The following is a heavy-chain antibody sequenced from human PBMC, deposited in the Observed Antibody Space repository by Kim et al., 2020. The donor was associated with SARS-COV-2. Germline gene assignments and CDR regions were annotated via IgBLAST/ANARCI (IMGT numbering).Heavy chain of an antibody. CDR2: IYYSGSP. CDR1: GGSISSGDFY. V-gene: IGHV4-30-4*01. J-gene: IGHJ5*02. Sequence: SETLYLTCTVSGGSISSGDFYWSWIRQPPGKGLEWIAYIYYSGSPYYNPSLKSRVTISVDTSKNHFSLKLSSVTAADTAVYYCALRVNGCFDPWGQGTLVTVSS. CDR3: ALRVNGCFDP.